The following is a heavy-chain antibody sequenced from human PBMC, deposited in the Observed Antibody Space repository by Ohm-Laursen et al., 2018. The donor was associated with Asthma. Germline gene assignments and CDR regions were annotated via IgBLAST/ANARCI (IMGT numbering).Heavy chain of an antibody. D-gene: IGHD3-9*01. V-gene: IGHV3-23*01. J-gene: IGHJ5*02. Sequence: SLRLSCSASGFAFSSYAMSWVRQAPGKGLEWVSTISGSGGSTYYADSVKGRFTISRDNSKKTLRLQMNSLRAEDTAVYYCAKSRDILTGHYVGWFDPWGQGTLVTVSS. CDR1: GFAFSSYA. CDR3: AKSRDILTGHYVGWFDP. CDR2: ISGSGGST.